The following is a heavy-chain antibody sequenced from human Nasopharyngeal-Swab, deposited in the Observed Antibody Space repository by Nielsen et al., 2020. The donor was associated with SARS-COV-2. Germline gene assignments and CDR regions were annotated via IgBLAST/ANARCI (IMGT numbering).Heavy chain of an antibody. J-gene: IGHJ6*03. D-gene: IGHD2-2*01. CDR1: GFTFSDYG. V-gene: IGHV3-23*01. CDR2: ISGSGRTT. Sequence: GESLKISCEASGFTFSDYGMSWVRQAPGKGLQWVSAISGSGRTTFYADSVKGRFTISRDNSKNTLSLQMNSLRAEDTAVYYCASIPYCSSTSCKYEGYYYYYMDVWGKGTPVTVSS. CDR3: ASIPYCSSTSCKYEGYYYYYMDV.